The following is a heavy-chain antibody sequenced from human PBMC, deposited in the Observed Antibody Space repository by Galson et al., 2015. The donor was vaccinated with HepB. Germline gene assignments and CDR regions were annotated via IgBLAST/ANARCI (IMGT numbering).Heavy chain of an antibody. CDR2: IIPIFGIA. Sequence: SVKVSCKASGGTFSSYAISWVRQAPGQGLEWMGGIIPIFGIANYAQKFQGRVTITADESTSTAYMELSSLRSEDTAVYYCAKRGDSSGYPLLYFDYWGQGTLVTVSS. V-gene: IGHV1-69*13. J-gene: IGHJ4*02. CDR3: AKRGDSSGYPLLYFDY. CDR1: GGTFSSYA. D-gene: IGHD3-22*01.